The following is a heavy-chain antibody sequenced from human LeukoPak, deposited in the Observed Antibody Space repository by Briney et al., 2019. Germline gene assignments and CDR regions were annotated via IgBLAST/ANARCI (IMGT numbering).Heavy chain of an antibody. D-gene: IGHD2-2*01. CDR2: INTDGSSS. J-gene: IGHJ4*02. CDR1: GFTFSSFW. V-gene: IGHV3-74*01. CDR3: AREPLTSSDNEFDF. Sequence: GGSLRLSCAASGFTFSSFWMHWVRQAPGKGLVWVSYINTDGSSSNYADSVKGRFTISRDNAKNTLYLQMNSLRAEDTAVYYCAREPLTSSDNEFDFWGQGTLVTVSS.